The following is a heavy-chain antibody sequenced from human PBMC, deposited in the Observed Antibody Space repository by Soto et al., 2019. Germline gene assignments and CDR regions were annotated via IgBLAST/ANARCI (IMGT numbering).Heavy chain of an antibody. J-gene: IGHJ5*02. CDR2: INHSGST. CDR1: GGSFSGYY. V-gene: IGHV4-34*01. Sequence: SSETLSLTCAVYGGSFSGYYWSWIRQPPGKGLEWIGEINHSGSTNYNPSLKSRVTISVDTSKNQFSLKLSSVTAADTAVYYCARDNSLDYDYVWGSYRKNWFDPWGQGTLVTVSS. CDR3: ARDNSLDYDYVWGSYRKNWFDP. D-gene: IGHD3-16*02.